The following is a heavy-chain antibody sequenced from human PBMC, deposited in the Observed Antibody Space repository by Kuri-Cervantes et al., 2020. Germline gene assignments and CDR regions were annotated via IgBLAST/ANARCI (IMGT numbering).Heavy chain of an antibody. D-gene: IGHD1-26*01. V-gene: IGHV3-74*01. J-gene: IGHJ4*02. CDR1: GFTFSSYD. CDR2: INSDGSST. Sequence: GGSLRLSCAASGFTFSSYDMHWVRQAPGKGLVWVSRINSDGSSTSYADSVKGRFTISRDNAKNTLYLQMNSLRAEDTAVYYCARAVGATALDYWGQGTLVTVSS. CDR3: ARAVGATALDY.